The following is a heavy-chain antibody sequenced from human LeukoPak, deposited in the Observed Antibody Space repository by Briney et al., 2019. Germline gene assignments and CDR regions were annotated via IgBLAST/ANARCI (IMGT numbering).Heavy chain of an antibody. Sequence: PSETLSLTCTVSGGSISSGNSYWSWIRQPAGKGLEWIGRIYTSGSTNYNPSLKSRVTISVDTSKNQFSLKLSSVTAADTAVYFCARGPYSYDSSGAFDIWGQGTMVTVSS. D-gene: IGHD3-22*01. CDR1: GGSISSGNSY. CDR3: ARGPYSYDSSGAFDI. V-gene: IGHV4-61*02. CDR2: IYTSGST. J-gene: IGHJ3*02.